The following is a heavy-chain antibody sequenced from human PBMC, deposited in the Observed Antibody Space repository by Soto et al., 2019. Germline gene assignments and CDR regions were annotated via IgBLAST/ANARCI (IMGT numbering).Heavy chain of an antibody. Sequence: DSVKVSCKASGYKFTTYFIHWVRQAPGQGLEWMGMIHPSGDTVHAQKFLGRVTMTIDTSTTTAYMELRNLTSEDTAVYFSVRGYCTTSPCSGAFQFCGQVTLATSSS. CDR3: VRGYCTTSPCSGAFQF. CDR2: IHPSGDT. V-gene: IGHV1-46*01. D-gene: IGHD2-15*01. J-gene: IGHJ1*01. CDR1: GYKFTTYF.